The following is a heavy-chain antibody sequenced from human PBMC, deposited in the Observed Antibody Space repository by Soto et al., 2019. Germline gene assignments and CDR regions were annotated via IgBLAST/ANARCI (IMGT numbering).Heavy chain of an antibody. CDR1: GGTFSSYA. CDR2: IIPIFGTA. CDR3: ARMEDCSSTSCYGHYYGMDV. V-gene: IGHV1-69*01. Sequence: CKASGGTFSSYAISWVRQAPGQGLEWMGGIIPIFGTANYAQKFQGRVTTTADESTSTAYMELSSLRSEDTAVYYCARMEDCSSTSCYGHYYGMDVWGQGTTVTVSS. J-gene: IGHJ6*02. D-gene: IGHD2-2*01.